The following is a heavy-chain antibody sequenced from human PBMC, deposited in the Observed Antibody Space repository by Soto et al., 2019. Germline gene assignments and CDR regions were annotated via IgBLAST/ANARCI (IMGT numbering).Heavy chain of an antibody. V-gene: IGHV3-48*01. CDR1: GFTFSSYS. D-gene: IGHD3-9*01. J-gene: IGHJ4*02. Sequence: EVQLVESGGGLVQPGGSLRLSCAASGFTFSSYSMNWVRQAPGKGLEWVSYISSSSSTIYYADSVKGRFTISRDNAKNSLYLHMNRLRAEDTAVYYCASYRDILTGYYPFDYWGQGPLVTVSS. CDR2: ISSSSSTI. CDR3: ASYRDILTGYYPFDY.